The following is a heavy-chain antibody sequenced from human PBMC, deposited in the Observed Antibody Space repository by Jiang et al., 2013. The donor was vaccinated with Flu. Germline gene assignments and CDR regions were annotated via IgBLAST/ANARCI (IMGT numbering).Heavy chain of an antibody. Sequence: SSYAISWVRQAPGQGLEWMGGIIPIFGTANYAQKFQGRVTITADESTSTAYMELSSLRSEDTAVYYCARDAVYYYDSSGYIAFDIWGQGTMVTVSS. CDR3: ARDAVYYYDSSGYIAFDI. D-gene: IGHD3-22*01. J-gene: IGHJ3*02. V-gene: IGHV1-69*01. CDR2: IIPIFGTA. CDR1: SSYA.